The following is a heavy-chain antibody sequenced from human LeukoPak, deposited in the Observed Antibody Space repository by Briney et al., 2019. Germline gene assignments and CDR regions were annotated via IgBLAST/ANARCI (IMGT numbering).Heavy chain of an antibody. CDR1: GYTFTSYG. Sequence: ASVKVSFKASGYTFTSYGISWVRQAPGQGLEWMGWISAYNGNTNYAQKLQGRVTMTTDTSTSTAYMELRSLGSDNTAVYYCARDTSIMVYGTWDDWGQGTLVTVSS. V-gene: IGHV1-18*01. J-gene: IGHJ4*02. D-gene: IGHD2-8*01. CDR2: ISAYNGNT. CDR3: ARDTSIMVYGTWDD.